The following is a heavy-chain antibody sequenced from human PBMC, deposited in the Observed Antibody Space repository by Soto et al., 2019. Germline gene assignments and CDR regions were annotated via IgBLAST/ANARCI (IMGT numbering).Heavy chain of an antibody. CDR2: IYYSGST. D-gene: IGHD6-13*01. CDR1: GGSISSSGYY. Sequence: QLQLQESGPGLVKPSETLSLTCTVSGGSISSSGYYWGWIRQPPGKGLEWIGNIYYSGSTYYNPALKSRVTISVDTSKNQSSLKLSSVTAADTAVYFCTRRRSASSWRDYWGQGTLVTVSS. CDR3: TRRRSASSWRDY. V-gene: IGHV4-39*01. J-gene: IGHJ4*02.